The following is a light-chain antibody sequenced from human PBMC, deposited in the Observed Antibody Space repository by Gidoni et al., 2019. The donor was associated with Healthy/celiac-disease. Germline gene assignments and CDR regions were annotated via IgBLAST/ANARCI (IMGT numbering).Light chain of an antibody. CDR2: GAS. CDR3: QQYGSSPLYT. J-gene: IGKJ2*01. V-gene: IGKV3-20*01. CDR1: QSVSSSY. Sequence: EIVLTQSPGTLSLSPGERATLSCRASQSVSSSYLAWYQQKPGLLIYGASSRATGIPDRFSGSGSGTDFTLTISRLEPEDFAVYYCQQYGSSPLYTFGQGTKLEIK.